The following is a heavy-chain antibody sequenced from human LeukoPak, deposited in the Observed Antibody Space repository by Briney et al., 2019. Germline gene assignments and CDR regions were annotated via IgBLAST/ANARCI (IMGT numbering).Heavy chain of an antibody. Sequence: GGSLRLSCAASGFTFSSSWMTWVRQVPGKGLECVASIREDGSQKSSVDSVKGRFTISRDNAKTSLYLQMDSLRAEDTAVYWCARGPTNGQAFDYWGQGTLVSVSS. J-gene: IGHJ4*02. V-gene: IGHV3-7*01. CDR1: GFTFSSSW. D-gene: IGHD2-8*01. CDR2: IREDGSQK. CDR3: ARGPTNGQAFDY.